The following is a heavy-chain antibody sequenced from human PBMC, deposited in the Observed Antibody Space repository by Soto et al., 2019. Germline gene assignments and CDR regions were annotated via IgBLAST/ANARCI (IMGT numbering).Heavy chain of an antibody. CDR3: AKDTYYHDSSGFYVFDY. V-gene: IGHV3-30*18. CDR2: ISYDGSNN. Sequence: SLRLSCAASGFTFSSYGMHWVRQAPGKGLEWVAVISYDGSNNNYADSVRGRFTISRDNSKNTLYLQMNSLRAEDTAVYYCAKDTYYHDSSGFYVFDYWGQGTPVTVSS. CDR1: GFTFSSYG. J-gene: IGHJ4*02. D-gene: IGHD3-22*01.